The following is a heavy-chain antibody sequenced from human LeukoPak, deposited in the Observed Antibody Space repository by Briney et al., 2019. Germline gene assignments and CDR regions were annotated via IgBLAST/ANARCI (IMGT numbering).Heavy chain of an antibody. CDR1: GYTFTGYY. CDR2: INPNSDGT. V-gene: IGHV1-2*02. J-gene: IGHJ6*04. Sequence: ASVKVSCKASGYTFTGYYIHWVRQAPGQGLEWMAWINPNSDGTNYAQKFQGRVTMTRDTSISTAYMELSRLRSDDSALYYCARVWIVVARKGFYYYGMFVWGEGNTGTVSS. CDR3: ARVWIVVARKGFYYYGMFV. D-gene: IGHD3-22*01.